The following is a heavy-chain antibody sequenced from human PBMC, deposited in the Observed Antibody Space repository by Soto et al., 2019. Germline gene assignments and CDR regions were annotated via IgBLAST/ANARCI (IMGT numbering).Heavy chain of an antibody. Sequence: LPCVASGFTFEHYAMSWVRQAPGKGLEWVSAISGSGGTTYYSDSVKGRFTISRDNSKNTVYLQMNDLRVEDAAEYFCAKDSWAIFGVPAGEYYAMDVWGQLPTFTVSS. CDR1: GFTFEHYA. CDR3: AKDSWAIFGVPAGEYYAMDV. J-gene: IGHJ6*02. V-gene: IGHV3-23*01. D-gene: IGHD3-3*01. CDR2: ISGSGGTT.